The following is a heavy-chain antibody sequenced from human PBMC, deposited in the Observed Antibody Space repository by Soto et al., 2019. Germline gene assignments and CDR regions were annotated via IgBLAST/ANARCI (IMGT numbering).Heavy chain of an antibody. CDR3: AKEGGGYSYGENFDY. J-gene: IGHJ4*02. D-gene: IGHD5-18*01. Sequence: EVQLVESGGGLVQPGRSLRLSCAASGFTCDDYAMHWVRQAPGKGLEWVSGISWNSGSIGYADSVKGRFTISRDNAKNSLYLQMNSLRAEDTALYYCAKEGGGYSYGENFDYWGQGTLVTVSS. CDR1: GFTCDDYA. V-gene: IGHV3-9*01. CDR2: ISWNSGSI.